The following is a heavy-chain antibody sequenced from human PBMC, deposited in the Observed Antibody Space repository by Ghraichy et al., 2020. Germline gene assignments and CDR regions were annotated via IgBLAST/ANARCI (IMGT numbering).Heavy chain of an antibody. Sequence: GSLSLTCTVSGGSISSSSYYWGWIRQPPGKGLEWIGSIYYSGSTYYNPSLKSRVTISVDTSKNQFSLKLSSVTAADTAVYYCARLGNYYDSSGDKSDIWGQGTMVTVSS. D-gene: IGHD3-22*01. V-gene: IGHV4-39*01. CDR2: IYYSGST. J-gene: IGHJ3*02. CDR3: ARLGNYYDSSGDKSDI. CDR1: GGSISSSSYY.